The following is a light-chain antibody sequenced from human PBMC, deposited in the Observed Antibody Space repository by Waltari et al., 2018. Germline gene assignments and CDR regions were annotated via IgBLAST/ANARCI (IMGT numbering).Light chain of an antibody. V-gene: IGKV1-33*01. CDR2: DGS. CDR1: QALRNY. Sequence: DIKVPQSPSSLSASIGDRVTITCQASQALRNYLNWYQKKTGKAPKLLIYDGSNLETGVPSRFSGSGSGTDFSFTISSLQPEDIATYYCQLFDDPPSYTFGQGTKVEMK. CDR3: QLFDDPPSYT. J-gene: IGKJ2*01.